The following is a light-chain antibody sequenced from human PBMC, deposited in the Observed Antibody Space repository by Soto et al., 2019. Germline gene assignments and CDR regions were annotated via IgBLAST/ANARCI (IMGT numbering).Light chain of an antibody. CDR1: QSVSSRF. CDR3: QQYGSSTGT. CDR2: GPS. V-gene: IGKV3-20*01. J-gene: IGKJ1*01. Sequence: EIVLTKSQGTLSLAPGERATLSCRASQSVSSRFLAWYQQKPGQAPRLLIYGPSIRATGRPYRFSGSGSGTDFTLTISRLEPEDFSVYCRQQYGSSTGTFGQGTKVEFK.